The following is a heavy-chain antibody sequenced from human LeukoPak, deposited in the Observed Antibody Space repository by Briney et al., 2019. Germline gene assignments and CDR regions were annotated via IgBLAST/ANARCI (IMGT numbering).Heavy chain of an antibody. D-gene: IGHD3-22*01. J-gene: IGHJ4*02. V-gene: IGHV4-30-4*01. CDR1: GGSISSGDYY. CDR3: ARECYDSSGYYYVVGYFDY. Sequence: ASETLSLTCTVSGGSISSGDYYWSWIRQPPGKGLEWIGYIYYSGSTYYNPSLKSRVTISVDTSKNQFSLKLSSVTAADTAVYYCARECYDSSGYYYVVGYFDYWGQGTLVTVSS. CDR2: IYYSGST.